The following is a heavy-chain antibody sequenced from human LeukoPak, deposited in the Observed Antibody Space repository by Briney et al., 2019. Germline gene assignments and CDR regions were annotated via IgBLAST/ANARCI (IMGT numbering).Heavy chain of an antibody. J-gene: IGHJ4*02. CDR1: GYTFTGYY. CDR2: INPNSGGT. V-gene: IGHV1-2*06. D-gene: IGHD6-19*01. Sequence: ASVKVSCKASGYTFTGYYMHWVRQAPGQGLEWMGRINPNSGGTNYAQTFQGRVTMTRDTPIRTAYMELSRLRSDDKAVYYCAREDSSGWYEKNRWRLGYGSQGSLVTVP. CDR3: AREDSSGWYEKNRWRLGY.